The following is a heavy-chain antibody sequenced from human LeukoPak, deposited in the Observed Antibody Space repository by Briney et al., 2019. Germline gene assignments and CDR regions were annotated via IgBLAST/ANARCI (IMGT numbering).Heavy chain of an antibody. CDR3: ARDGATYYYGSGSPWGYMDV. CDR1: GGSFSGYY. D-gene: IGHD3-10*01. Sequence: SETLSLTCAVYGGSFSGYYWTWMRQPPGKGLEWIGEINHSGSTNYNPSLKSRVTISVDKSKNQFSLKLSSVTAADTAVYYCARDGATYYYGSGSPWGYMDVWGKGTTVTVSS. CDR2: INHSGST. J-gene: IGHJ6*03. V-gene: IGHV4-34*01.